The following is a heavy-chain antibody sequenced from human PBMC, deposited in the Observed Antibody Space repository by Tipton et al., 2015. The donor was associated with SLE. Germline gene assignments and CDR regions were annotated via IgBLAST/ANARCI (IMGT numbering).Heavy chain of an antibody. CDR3: ARHAGGLRRSFDD. J-gene: IGHJ4*02. Sequence: TLSLTCTVSGGSISNSSFYWGWIRQPPGQGLAWIGSMYYIGNTYDNPSLKSRVTISLDTSKNQLSLKLSSVTAADTAIYYCARHAGGLRRSFDDWGQGTLVSVSS. CDR1: GGSISNSSFY. V-gene: IGHV4-39*07. D-gene: IGHD5/OR15-5a*01. CDR2: MYYIGNT.